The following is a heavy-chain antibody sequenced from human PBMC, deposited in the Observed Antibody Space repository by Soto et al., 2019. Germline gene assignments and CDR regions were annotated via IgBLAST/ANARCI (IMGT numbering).Heavy chain of an antibody. CDR1: GFTFDDYA. D-gene: IGHD5-12*01. CDR3: AKAQGRIVATIEDYFDY. CDR2: IRWNSGSI. V-gene: IGHV3-9*01. J-gene: IGHJ4*02. Sequence: DVQLVESGGGLVQPGRSLRLSCAASGFTFDDYAIHWVRQAPGKGLEWVSGIRWNSGSIGYADSVKGRFTISRENANNSLYLQMNSLRVEETALYYCAKAQGRIVATIEDYFDYWGQGTLVTVSS.